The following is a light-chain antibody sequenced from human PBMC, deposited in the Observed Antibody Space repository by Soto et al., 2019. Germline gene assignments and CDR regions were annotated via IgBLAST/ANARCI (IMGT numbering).Light chain of an antibody. J-gene: IGKJ1*01. Sequence: DIQMTQSPSTLSASVGDRVTITCRASQSISTSLAGYQQKPGKAPKDLIYKASSLESGVPSRVSGSGSGTEFTLTISSLQPDDFATYYCQHCDSYWTFGQGTKVEIK. V-gene: IGKV1-5*03. CDR3: QHCDSYWT. CDR2: KAS. CDR1: QSISTS.